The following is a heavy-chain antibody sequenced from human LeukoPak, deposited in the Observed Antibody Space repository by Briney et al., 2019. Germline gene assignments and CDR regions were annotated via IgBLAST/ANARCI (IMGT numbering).Heavy chain of an antibody. V-gene: IGHV1-2*02. CDR1: VYTFTAYY. J-gene: IGHJ4*02. CDR2: IDSKNGDK. D-gene: IGHD2-15*01. Sequence: ASVTVSFTCSVYTFTAYYRHWVRQARGQGGEGMGWIDSKNGDKKYAQKLQRRLTITRDTSIGIAYMELRSLISDDTAVYYCASEAYCSGGRCSVQRVASWGQGTPVTVSS. CDR3: ASEAYCSGGRCSVQRVAS.